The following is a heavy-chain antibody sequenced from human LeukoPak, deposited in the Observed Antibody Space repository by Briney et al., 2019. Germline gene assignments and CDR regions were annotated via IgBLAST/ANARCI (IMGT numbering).Heavy chain of an antibody. Sequence: ASVKVSCKASGYTFTGYYMHWVRQAPGQGLEWMGWINPNSGGTNYAQKFQGRVTMTRDTSISTAYMELSRLRSDDTAVYYCARDYYRTYYYDSSGYLHDAFDIWGQGTVVTVSS. V-gene: IGHV1-2*02. J-gene: IGHJ3*02. CDR2: INPNSGGT. CDR1: GYTFTGYY. CDR3: ARDYYRTYYYDSSGYLHDAFDI. D-gene: IGHD3-22*01.